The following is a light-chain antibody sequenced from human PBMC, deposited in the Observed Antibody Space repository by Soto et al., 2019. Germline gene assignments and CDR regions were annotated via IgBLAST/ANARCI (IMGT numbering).Light chain of an antibody. V-gene: IGLV2-14*03. CDR2: DVN. CDR1: SSDVGAYNY. CDR3: GSYTTSGSVV. Sequence: SALTQPASVSGSPGQSIAISCIGTSSDVGAYNYVSWYQQHPGKAPKLVIYDVNNRPSGVSNRFSGSKSGNTASLTISGLQAEDEADYYCGSYTTSGSVVFGGGTQLTVL. J-gene: IGLJ2*01.